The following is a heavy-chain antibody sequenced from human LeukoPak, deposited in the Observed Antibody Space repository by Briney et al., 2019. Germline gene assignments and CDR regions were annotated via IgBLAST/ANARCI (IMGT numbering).Heavy chain of an antibody. CDR2: IRQDGDTK. J-gene: IGHJ4*02. CDR1: GFPFNAYW. D-gene: IGHD6-13*01. V-gene: IGHV3-7*03. CDR3: ARSLPYGTTWYGRSDF. Sequence: GGSLRLSCAASGFPFNAYWMTWVRQAPGKGPEWVANIRQDGDTKYYVDSVKGRFTISRDNAMNSLYLQMNSLRAEDTAIYYCARSLPYGTTWYGRSDFWGQGTLVTVSS.